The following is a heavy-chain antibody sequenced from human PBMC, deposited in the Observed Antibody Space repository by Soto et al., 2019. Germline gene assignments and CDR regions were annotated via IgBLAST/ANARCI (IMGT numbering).Heavy chain of an antibody. V-gene: IGHV4-59*01. CDR2: IYYSGST. J-gene: IGHJ4*02. CDR3: ARGRPDLITIFGVVIIGPFDY. D-gene: IGHD3-3*01. CDR1: GGSISSYY. Sequence: SETLSLTCTFSGGSISSYYWSLIRQPPGKGLEWIGYIYYSGSTNYNPSLKSRVTISVDTSKNQFSLKLSSVTAADTAVYYCARGRPDLITIFGVVIIGPFDYWGQGTLVTVS.